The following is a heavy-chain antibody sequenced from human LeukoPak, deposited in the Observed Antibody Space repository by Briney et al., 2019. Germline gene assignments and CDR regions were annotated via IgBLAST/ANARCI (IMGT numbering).Heavy chain of an antibody. J-gene: IGHJ4*02. V-gene: IGHV1-2*02. Sequence: ASVKVSCQASGYTFTGYYMHWVRQAPGQGLEWMGWINPNSGGTNYAQKFQGRVTMTRDTSISTAYMELSRLRSDDTAVYYCARDGPPTHDRVYFVYWGQGTLVTVSS. CDR1: GYTFTGYY. CDR3: ARDGPPTHDRVYFVY. D-gene: IGHD3-22*01. CDR2: INPNSGGT.